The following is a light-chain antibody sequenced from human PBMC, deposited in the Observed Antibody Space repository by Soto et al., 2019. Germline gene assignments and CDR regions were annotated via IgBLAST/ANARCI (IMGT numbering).Light chain of an antibody. CDR1: SSDVGGYNY. J-gene: IGLJ2*01. CDR3: CSYAGGSVV. CDR2: DVS. V-gene: IGLV2-11*01. Sequence: QSALTQPRSVSGSPGQSVTISCTGTSSDVGGYNYVSWYQQYPGKAPKLMIYDVSKRPSGVPDRFSGSKSGNTASLTISGLQAEDEADYYCCSYAGGSVVFGEGTKLTVL.